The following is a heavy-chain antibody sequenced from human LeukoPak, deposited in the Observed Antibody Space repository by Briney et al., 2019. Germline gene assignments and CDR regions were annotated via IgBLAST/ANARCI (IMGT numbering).Heavy chain of an antibody. D-gene: IGHD3-16*02. CDR3: AHAYDYIWGSYRSLPFDY. J-gene: IGHJ4*02. CDR2: LYWDDDK. Sequence: SGPTLVNPTQTLTLTCTFSGFSLSATGVGVGWIRQPPGKALEWLALLYWDDDKRYSPSLKSRLTITKDTSKNQVVLTMTNMDPVDTATYYCAHAYDYIWGSYRSLPFDYWGQGTLVTVSS. V-gene: IGHV2-5*02. CDR1: GFSLSATGVG.